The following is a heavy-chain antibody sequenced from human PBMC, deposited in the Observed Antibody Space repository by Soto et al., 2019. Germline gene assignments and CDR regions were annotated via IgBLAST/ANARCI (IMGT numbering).Heavy chain of an antibody. D-gene: IGHD3-16*01. CDR3: ARRKNDYIWGSFPFDS. CDR1: GGSMSNYY. Sequence: PSETLSLTCTVSGGSMSNYYWNWIRQPPGKGLEWVGYIYYSGSTDYNPSLKSRVTISVDTSKNQFSLNLSSVTAADSAVYYCARRKNDYIWGSFPFDSWGPGTLVTVSS. CDR2: IYYSGST. J-gene: IGHJ4*02. V-gene: IGHV4-59*08.